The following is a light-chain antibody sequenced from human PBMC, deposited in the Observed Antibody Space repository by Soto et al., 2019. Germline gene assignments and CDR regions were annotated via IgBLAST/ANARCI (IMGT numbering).Light chain of an antibody. CDR2: GAS. Sequence: DIQMTQAPSSLSASVGDRVTITCRASQSISSYLNWYQQKPGRAPKHLIYGASGLQSGVPSRFSGSGSGTDFSLSISTLQPEDFATYFCQQSYSTPVTFGQGTKVEVK. J-gene: IGKJ1*01. CDR3: QQSYSTPVT. CDR1: QSISSY. V-gene: IGKV1-39*01.